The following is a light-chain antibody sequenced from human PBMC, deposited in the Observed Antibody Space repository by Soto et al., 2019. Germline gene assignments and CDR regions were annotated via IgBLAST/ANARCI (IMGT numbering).Light chain of an antibody. CDR3: QQYNTYPRT. V-gene: IGKV3-15*01. J-gene: IGKJ1*01. Sequence: FVFTPSPPPPSLSSGEKATLSCRASQSVGNDLAWYQQKVGQAPRLLIYGASTRATGIPDRFSGSGSGTDFTLTISSLQPEDFATYYCQQYNTYPRTFGLGTKVDIK. CDR2: GAS. CDR1: QSVGND.